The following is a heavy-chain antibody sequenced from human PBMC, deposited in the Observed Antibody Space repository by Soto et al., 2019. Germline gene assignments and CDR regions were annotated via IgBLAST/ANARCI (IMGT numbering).Heavy chain of an antibody. V-gene: IGHV4-59*01. CDR2: SSDRGVT. CDR1: GASITDYY. CDR3: ARRRFTMVRGVITTRWWEP. J-gene: IGHJ5*02. Sequence: PSETLSLTFTVSGASITDYYWSWIRQSPGKGLEWIGHSSDRGVTTYTPSLKSRVTMSEDTSKNQVSLRVTSVTAADTAPYQLARRRFTMVRGVITTRWWEPWCQGTLVTVSS. D-gene: IGHD3-10*01.